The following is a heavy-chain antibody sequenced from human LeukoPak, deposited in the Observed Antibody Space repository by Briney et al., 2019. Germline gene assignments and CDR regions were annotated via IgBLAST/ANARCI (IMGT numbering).Heavy chain of an antibody. J-gene: IGHJ4*02. D-gene: IGHD3-22*01. CDR2: IYSGGRT. V-gene: IGHV3-53*01. CDR1: GFTVSSND. Sequence: GGSLRLSCAASGFTVSSNDMGWVRQAPGKGLEWVSVIYSGGRTFYADSVKGRFTISRGNSKNTLYLQMNSLRAEDTAVYYCAIYDSSGYYNYWGQGTLVTVSS. CDR3: AIYDSSGYYNY.